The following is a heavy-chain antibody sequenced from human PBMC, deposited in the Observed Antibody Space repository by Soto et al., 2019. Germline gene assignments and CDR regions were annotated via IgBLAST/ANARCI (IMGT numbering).Heavy chain of an antibody. V-gene: IGHV3-43*01. CDR1: GFTFDDYT. CDR3: ASLGLTGMKY. D-gene: IGHD7-27*01. J-gene: IGHJ4*02. Sequence: GESLKISCAASGFTFDDYTMHWVRQAPGKGLEWVSLISWDGGSTYYADSVKGRFTISRDNSKNSLYLQMNSLRTEDTALYYCASLGLTGMKYWGQGTLVTVSS. CDR2: ISWDGGST.